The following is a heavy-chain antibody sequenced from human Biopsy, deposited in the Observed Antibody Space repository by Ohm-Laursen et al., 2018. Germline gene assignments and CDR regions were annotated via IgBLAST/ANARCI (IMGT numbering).Heavy chain of an antibody. D-gene: IGHD1-1*01. CDR3: ARDQVELPEGDGHFDS. Sequence: SLRLSCAASGFIFKNYNMHWVRQAPGKGLEWISYISTGSHTKDYADSVAGRFTISRDNAKNFVFLQMNSLSAGDTAMYYCARDQVELPEGDGHFDSWGQGTLVTVSS. CDR2: ISTGSHTK. V-gene: IGHV3-48*01. CDR1: GFIFKNYN. J-gene: IGHJ4*02.